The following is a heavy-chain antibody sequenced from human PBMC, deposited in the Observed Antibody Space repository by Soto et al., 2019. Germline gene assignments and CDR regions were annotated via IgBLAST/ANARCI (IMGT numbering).Heavy chain of an antibody. CDR1: GFTFSSYA. CDR3: VREDRPWFVSGLSDY. CDR2: TSYDGSNT. V-gene: IGHV3-30-3*01. J-gene: IGHJ4*02. D-gene: IGHD3-10*01. Sequence: GGSLRLSCAASGFTFSSYAMHWVRQAPGKGLEWVALTSYDGSNTYYADSVKGRLTISRDNSKNILYLQMNNLRAEDTAVYYCVREDRPWFVSGLSDYWGQGALVTVSS.